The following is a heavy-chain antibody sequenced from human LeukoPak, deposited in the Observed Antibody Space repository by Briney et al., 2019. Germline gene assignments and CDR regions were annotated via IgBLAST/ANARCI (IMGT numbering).Heavy chain of an antibody. CDR3: AREGVVPAAIYAFDI. CDR1: GYILTGYY. D-gene: IGHD2-2*01. Sequence: ASVKVSCKASGYILTGYYMHWVRQAPGQGLEWMGWINHNNGVTHYAQKFQGRVTMTRDTSISTAYMELSRLRSDDTAVYYCAREGVVPAAIYAFDIWGQGTMVTVSS. V-gene: IGHV1-2*02. J-gene: IGHJ3*02. CDR2: INHNNGVT.